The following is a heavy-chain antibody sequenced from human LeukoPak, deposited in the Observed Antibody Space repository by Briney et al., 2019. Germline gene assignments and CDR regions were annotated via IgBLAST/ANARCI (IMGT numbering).Heavy chain of an antibody. CDR3: ARRGTQWGWFDP. Sequence: HGESLKISCKGSGYIFTNYWIAWVRQMPGKGLEWMGIIYPGDSDTRYSPSFQGQVTISADKSISTAYLQWSSLKASDTAMYYCARRGTQWGWFDPWGQGTLVTVSS. D-gene: IGHD1-26*01. CDR1: GYIFTNYW. CDR2: IYPGDSDT. J-gene: IGHJ5*02. V-gene: IGHV5-51*01.